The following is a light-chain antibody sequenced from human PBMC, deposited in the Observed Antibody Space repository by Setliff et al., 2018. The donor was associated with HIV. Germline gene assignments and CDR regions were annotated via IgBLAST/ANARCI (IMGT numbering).Light chain of an antibody. Sequence: QSALTQPASVSGSPGQSITLSCTGTSSDVGSYNLVSWYQRHPGKAPKLMIYEVSKRPSGVSNRFSGSKSGNTASLTISGLQAEDEADYYCCSYAGSSTYVFGTGTKGTV. J-gene: IGLJ1*01. CDR2: EVS. CDR1: SSDVGSYNL. V-gene: IGLV2-23*02. CDR3: CSYAGSSTYV.